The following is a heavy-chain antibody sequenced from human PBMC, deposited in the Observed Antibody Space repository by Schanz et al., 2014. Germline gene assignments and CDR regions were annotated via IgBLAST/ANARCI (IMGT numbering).Heavy chain of an antibody. CDR1: GFTFITYT. V-gene: IGHV3-48*01. CDR2: ISSSGTSI. Sequence: EVHLVESGGGLVQPGGSLRLSCATSGFTFITYTMNWVRQTPGKGLEWVSFISSSGTSIYYADSVKGRFTISRDNAKNSLYLQMNSLRAEDTAVYYCAKAGSGWSTAGYYYWGQGTLVAVSS. D-gene: IGHD6-19*01. J-gene: IGHJ4*02. CDR3: AKAGSGWSTAGYYY.